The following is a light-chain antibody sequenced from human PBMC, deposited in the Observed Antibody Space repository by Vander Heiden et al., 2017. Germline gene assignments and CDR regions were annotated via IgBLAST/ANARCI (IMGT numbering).Light chain of an antibody. Sequence: QSALPHPASVSGAPWPSITISCTGTTSDVGAYDYVSWYQQHPDKVPKLLIYDVTNRPSGISTRFSGSKSGSTASLTISGLLAEDEADYYCASYTTDSSYVFGTGTKVTVL. CDR3: ASYTTDSSYV. V-gene: IGLV2-14*03. J-gene: IGLJ1*01. CDR2: DVT. CDR1: TSDVGAYDY.